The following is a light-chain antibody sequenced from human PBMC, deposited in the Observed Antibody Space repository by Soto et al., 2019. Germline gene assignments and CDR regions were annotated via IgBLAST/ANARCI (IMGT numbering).Light chain of an antibody. V-gene: IGLV1-40*01. J-gene: IGLJ1*01. CDR3: QSYDSSLSGYV. CDR1: SSNIGAGYD. Sequence: QSVLTQPPSVSGAPGQRVTISCTGSSSNIGAGYDVHWYQQLPGTAPKLLIYVNSNRPSGVPGRFSGSKSGTSASLATTGLQAEDEADYYCQSYDSSLSGYVFGTGTKVTVL. CDR2: VNS.